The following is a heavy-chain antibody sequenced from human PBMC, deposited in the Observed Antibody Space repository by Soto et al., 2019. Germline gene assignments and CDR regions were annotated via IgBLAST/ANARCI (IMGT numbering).Heavy chain of an antibody. Sequence: EVQLVESGGGLIQPGGSLRLSCAVSGFTVSNNYMSWVRQAPGKGLEGVSVIYSGGYTAYGDSVKGRFTISRDNSKNTLIPQGKTRGARDPAVVYCAAHPGGGGYWGQGTLVTVSS. CDR1: GFTVSNNY. CDR3: AAHPGGGGY. CDR2: IYSGGYT. D-gene: IGHD3-10*01. V-gene: IGHV3-53*01. J-gene: IGHJ4*02.